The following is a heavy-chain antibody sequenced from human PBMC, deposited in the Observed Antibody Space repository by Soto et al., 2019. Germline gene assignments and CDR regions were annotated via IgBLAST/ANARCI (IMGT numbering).Heavy chain of an antibody. CDR3: ARVGECSSTSCEGYYYYYYMDV. CDR1: GFTFSSYS. D-gene: IGHD2-2*01. V-gene: IGHV3-48*01. Sequence: GGSLRLSCAASGFTFSSYSMNWVRQAPGKGLEWVSYISSSSSTIYYADSVKGRFTISGDNAKTSLYLQMNSLSAEDTAVYYCARVGECSSTSCEGYYYYYYMDVWGKGTTVTVSS. CDR2: ISSSSSTI. J-gene: IGHJ6*03.